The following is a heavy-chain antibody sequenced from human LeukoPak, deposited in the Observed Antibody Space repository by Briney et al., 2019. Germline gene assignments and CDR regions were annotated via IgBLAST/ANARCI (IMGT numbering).Heavy chain of an antibody. CDR2: ISPGDSDA. D-gene: IGHD2-2*01. Sequence: GESLKISCKGSGYSFSNYWIGWVRQTPGKGLEWMGIISPGDSDARYSPSFQGQVTISADKSISTAYLRWSSLKASDTAMYYCARRYCSSTSCNPYFFDYWGQGTLVTVSS. V-gene: IGHV5-51*01. CDR1: GYSFSNYW. CDR3: ARRYCSSTSCNPYFFDY. J-gene: IGHJ4*02.